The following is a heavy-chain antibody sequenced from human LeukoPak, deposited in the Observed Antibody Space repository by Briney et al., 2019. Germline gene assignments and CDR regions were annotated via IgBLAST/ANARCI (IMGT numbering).Heavy chain of an antibody. CDR3: AREGSSSLFQH. D-gene: IGHD6-13*01. CDR2: IYTSGST. Sequence: SETLSLTCTVSGGSISSGSYYWSWIRQPAGKGLEWIGRIYTSGSTYYNPSLKSRVTISVDTSKNQFSLKLSSVTAADTAVYYCAREGSSSLFQHWGQGTLVTVSS. J-gene: IGHJ1*01. V-gene: IGHV4-61*02. CDR1: GGSISSGSYY.